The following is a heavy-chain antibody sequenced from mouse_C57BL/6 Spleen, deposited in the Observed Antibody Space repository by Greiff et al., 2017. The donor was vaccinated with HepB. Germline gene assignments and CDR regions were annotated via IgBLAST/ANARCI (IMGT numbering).Heavy chain of an antibody. CDR3: TVATAPSYGAMDY. J-gene: IGHJ4*01. V-gene: IGHV6-3*01. CDR2: IRLKSDNYAT. D-gene: IGHD1-1*01. Sequence: EVHLVESGGGLVQPGGSMKLSCVASGFTFSNYWMNWVRQSPEKGLEWVAQIRLKSDNYATHYAESVKGRFTISRDDSKSSVYLQMNNLRAEDTGIYYCTVATAPSYGAMDYWGQGTSVTVSS. CDR1: GFTFSNYW.